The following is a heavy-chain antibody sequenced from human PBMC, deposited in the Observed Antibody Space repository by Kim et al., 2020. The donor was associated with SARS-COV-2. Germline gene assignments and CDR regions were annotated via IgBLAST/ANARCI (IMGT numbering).Heavy chain of an antibody. D-gene: IGHD3-10*01. Sequence: SGPTLVNPTQTLTLTCTFSGFSLSTSGMCVSWIRQPPGKALEWLALIDWDDDKYYSTSLKTRLTISKDTSKNQVVLTMTNMDPVDTATYYCARGYGSGSQGGRGYDAFDIWGQGTMVTVSS. CDR3: ARGYGSGSQGGRGYDAFDI. CDR2: IDWDDDK. J-gene: IGHJ3*02. V-gene: IGHV2-70*01. CDR1: GFSLSTSGMC.